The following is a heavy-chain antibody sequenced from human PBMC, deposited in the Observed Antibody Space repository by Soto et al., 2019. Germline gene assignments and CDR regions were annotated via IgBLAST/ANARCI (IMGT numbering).Heavy chain of an antibody. CDR2: LYSSGKT. V-gene: IGHV4-39*01. J-gene: IGHJ4*02. CDR1: GGSVRSSGYY. CDR3: ARLILAFTEPFGY. Sequence: SETLSLTCTVSGGSVRSSGYYWAWIRQPPGKGLEWIGSLYSSGKTYRNPSLKSRVTMSDDTSKNQLSLRLSSVTAADTAVYYCARLILAFTEPFGYWGQGTLVTVSS. D-gene: IGHD2-15*01.